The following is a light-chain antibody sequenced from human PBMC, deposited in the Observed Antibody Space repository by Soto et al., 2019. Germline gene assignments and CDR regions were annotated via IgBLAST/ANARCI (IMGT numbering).Light chain of an antibody. CDR3: QQSYTSPLLS. V-gene: IGKV1-39*01. CDR1: QTINNY. CDR2: GVS. J-gene: IGKJ4*01. Sequence: DIQMTQSPSSLSASVGDTVSITCRASQTINNYLNWYQHKAGKTPKLLIYGVSRLQSGVPSRFSGSGSGTDFTLTITGLQPEDFATYYRQQSYTSPLLSFGGGTEVEFK.